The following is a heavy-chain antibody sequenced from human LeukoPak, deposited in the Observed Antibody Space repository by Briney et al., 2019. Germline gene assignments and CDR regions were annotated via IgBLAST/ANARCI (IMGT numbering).Heavy chain of an antibody. CDR3: ARYTAMVAFHAHGFDI. CDR2: IYYSEST. Sequence: SETLSLTCTVSGGSISSYYWSWIRQPPGKGLEWIGYIYYSESTNYNPSLKSRVTISVDTSKNQFSLKLRSVTAADTAVYYCARYTAMVAFHAHGFDIWGKGTMVTVS. D-gene: IGHD5-18*01. CDR1: GGSISSYY. J-gene: IGHJ3*02. V-gene: IGHV4-59*01.